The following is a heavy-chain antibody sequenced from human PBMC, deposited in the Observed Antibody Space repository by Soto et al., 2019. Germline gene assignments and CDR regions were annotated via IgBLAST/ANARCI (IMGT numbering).Heavy chain of an antibody. CDR1: GFTFSHYA. CDR3: VKGGTTSAFSTFDI. D-gene: IGHD1-1*01. J-gene: IGHJ3*02. Sequence: QVQLVESGGGVVQPGRSLRLSCAASGFTFSHYAFHWVRQAPGKGLAWVAGISYDGGNEYYADSEKGRFTISRDSPKNTLYLQMNNLRPEATAVYYCVKGGTTSAFSTFDIWGQGTVVTVSS. CDR2: ISYDGGNE. V-gene: IGHV3-30*18.